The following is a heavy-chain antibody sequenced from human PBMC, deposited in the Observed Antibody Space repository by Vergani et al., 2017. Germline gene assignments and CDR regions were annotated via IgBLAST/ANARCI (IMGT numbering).Heavy chain of an antibody. CDR2: ISGSGGST. CDR1: GFTFSSYA. D-gene: IGHD3-22*01. J-gene: IGHJ4*02. Sequence: EVQLLESGGGLVQPGGSLRLSCAASGFTFSSYAMSWVRQAPGKGLEWVSAISGSGGSTYYADSVKGRFTISRDNSKNTLYLQMNSLRAEDTAVYYCARLHRVYSSGFYLGFDYWGQGTLVTVSS. CDR3: ARLHRVYSSGFYLGFDY. V-gene: IGHV3-23*01.